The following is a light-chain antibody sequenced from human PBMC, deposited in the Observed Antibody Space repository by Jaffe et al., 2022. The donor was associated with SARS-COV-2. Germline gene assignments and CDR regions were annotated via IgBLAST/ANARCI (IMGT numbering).Light chain of an antibody. V-gene: IGKV3-20*01. Sequence: EIVLTQSPGTLSLSPGERATLSCGASQSVTSNSLAWYHQKPGQAPRLLIYAASSRASGIPDRFSGSGSGTDFTLSISRLEPEDFAVYYCQQFGSRITFGQGTRLEIK. J-gene: IGKJ5*01. CDR1: QSVTSNS. CDR2: AAS. CDR3: QQFGSRIT.